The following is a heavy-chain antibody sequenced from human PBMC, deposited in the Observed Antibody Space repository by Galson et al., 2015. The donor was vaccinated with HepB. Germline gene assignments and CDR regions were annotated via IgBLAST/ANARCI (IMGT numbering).Heavy chain of an antibody. CDR3: ARADIVVVPAAMPVDY. Sequence: SVKVSCKASGGTFNTYATSWVRQAPGQGLEWMGGIIPISGTAKYAQKLQGRVTITADESTSTAYMELSSLRSEDTAVYYCARADIVVVPAAMPVDYWGQGTLVTVSS. J-gene: IGHJ4*02. CDR1: GGTFNTYA. CDR2: IIPISGTA. V-gene: IGHV1-69*13. D-gene: IGHD2-2*01.